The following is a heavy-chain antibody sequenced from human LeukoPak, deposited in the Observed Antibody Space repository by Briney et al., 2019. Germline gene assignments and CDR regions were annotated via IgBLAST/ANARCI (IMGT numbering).Heavy chain of an antibody. Sequence: AGGSLRLSCAASGFTFSDYNMNWVRQASGKGLEWVSYITDSGNTIHYADSVKGRFTISRDNAKNSLYLQMNSLRAEDTAVYYCARSIGLTGGGVDVWGQGTTVTVSS. J-gene: IGHJ6*02. CDR2: ITDSGNTI. CDR3: ARSIGLTGGGVDV. V-gene: IGHV3-11*01. D-gene: IGHD3-9*01. CDR1: GFTFSDYN.